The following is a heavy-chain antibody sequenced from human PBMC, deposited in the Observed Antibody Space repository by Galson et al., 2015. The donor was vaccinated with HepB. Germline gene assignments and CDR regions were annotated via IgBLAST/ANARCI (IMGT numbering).Heavy chain of an antibody. D-gene: IGHD3-22*01. CDR1: GYTFTSYG. V-gene: IGHV1-18*01. Sequence: SVKVSCKASGYTFTSYGISWVRQAPGQGLEWMGWISTYNGDTKYARSLQGRVTMTTDTSTSTIYMELRSLRSDDTAMYYCARVWSPRAPYYYDVSGFLDSWGQGALVTVSS. CDR3: ARVWSPRAPYYYDVSGFLDS. CDR2: ISTYNGDT. J-gene: IGHJ4*02.